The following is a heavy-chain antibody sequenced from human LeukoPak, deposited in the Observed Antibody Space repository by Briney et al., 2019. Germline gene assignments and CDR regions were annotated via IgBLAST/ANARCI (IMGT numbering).Heavy chain of an antibody. Sequence: SETLSLTCAVSGGSISSGGYSWSWIRQPPGKGLEWIGYIYHSGSAYYNPSLKSRVTISVDRSKNQFSLKLSSVTAADTAVYYCARTDSSGYYLFDYWGQGTLVTVSS. CDR2: IYHSGSA. CDR3: ARTDSSGYYLFDY. V-gene: IGHV4-30-2*01. D-gene: IGHD3-22*01. J-gene: IGHJ4*02. CDR1: GGSISSGGYS.